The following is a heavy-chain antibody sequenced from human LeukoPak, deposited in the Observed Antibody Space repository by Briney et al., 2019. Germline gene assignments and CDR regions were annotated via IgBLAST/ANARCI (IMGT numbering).Heavy chain of an antibody. CDR2: IYYSGNT. Sequence: PSETLSLTCSVPDGSLSGFYWSWIRQPPGKGLEWIGYIYYSGNTNYNPSLKSRVTISVDTSKSQFSLKLSSVTAADTAVYYCARESILTGNFDYWGQGTLVTVSS. CDR1: DGSLSGFY. D-gene: IGHD1-14*01. V-gene: IGHV4-59*01. CDR3: ARESILTGNFDY. J-gene: IGHJ4*02.